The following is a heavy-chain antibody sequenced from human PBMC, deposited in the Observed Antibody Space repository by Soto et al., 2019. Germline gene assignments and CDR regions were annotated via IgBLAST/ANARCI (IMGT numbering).Heavy chain of an antibody. V-gene: IGHV3-53*01. D-gene: IGHD3-22*01. Sequence: GGSLRLSCAASGLTVSSSYMSWVRQAPGKGLQWVSVIYSAGSTYYANSVKGRFTISRDISTNMVYLQMSSLTDEDTAVYYCARGGTTMIVATVFDYWGQGTLVTVSS. CDR1: GLTVSSSY. J-gene: IGHJ4*02. CDR3: ARGGTTMIVATVFDY. CDR2: IYSAGST.